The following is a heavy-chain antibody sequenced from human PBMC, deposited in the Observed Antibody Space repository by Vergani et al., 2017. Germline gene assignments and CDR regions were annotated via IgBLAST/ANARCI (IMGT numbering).Heavy chain of an antibody. J-gene: IGHJ4*02. CDR2: IYHSGST. V-gene: IGHV4-39*07. CDR3: AREVVVTAALGY. D-gene: IGHD2-21*02. CDR1: GGSISSSSYY. Sequence: QLQLQESGPGLVKPSETLSLTCTVSGGSISSSSYYWGWIRQPPGKGLEWIGSIYHSGSTYYNPSLKSRVTISVDTSKNQFSLKLSSVTAADTAVYYCAREVVVTAALGYWGQGTLVTVSS.